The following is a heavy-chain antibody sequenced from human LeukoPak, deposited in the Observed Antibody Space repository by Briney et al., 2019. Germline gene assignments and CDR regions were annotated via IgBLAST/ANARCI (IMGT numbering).Heavy chain of an antibody. CDR1: GFTFSSYA. V-gene: IGHV4-34*01. D-gene: IGHD5-18*01. J-gene: IGHJ4*02. CDR3: ASNPVDTAMVTPFDY. CDR2: INHSGST. Sequence: GSLRLSCAASGFTFSSYAMSWIRQPPGKGLEWIGEINHSGSTNYNPSLKSRVTISVDTSKNQCSLKLSSVTAADTAVYYCASNPVDTAMVTPFDYWGQGTLVTVSS.